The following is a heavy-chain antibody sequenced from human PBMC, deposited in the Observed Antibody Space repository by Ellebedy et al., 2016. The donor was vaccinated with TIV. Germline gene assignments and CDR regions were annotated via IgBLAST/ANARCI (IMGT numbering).Heavy chain of an antibody. D-gene: IGHD3-16*01. CDR2: ISAYNGNT. J-gene: IGHJ2*01. Sequence: ASVKVSXKASGYTFTSYGISWVRQAPGQGLEWMGWISAYNGNTNYAQKFQGRVTMTRNTSISIAYMELSSLRSEDTAVYYCARAGWGNWYFDLWGRGTLVTVSS. CDR3: ARAGWGNWYFDL. V-gene: IGHV1-18*01. CDR1: GYTFTSYG.